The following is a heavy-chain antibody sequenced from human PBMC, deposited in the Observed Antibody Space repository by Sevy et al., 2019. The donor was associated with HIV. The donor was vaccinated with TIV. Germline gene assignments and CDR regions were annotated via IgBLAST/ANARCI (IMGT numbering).Heavy chain of an antibody. CDR1: GGSISSYY. D-gene: IGHD3-10*01. CDR3: ARDHYYGSGSYYPYGMDV. Sequence: SETLSLTCTVSGGSISSYYWSWIRQPPGKGLEWIGYIYYSGSTNYNPSLKSRVTISVDTSKNQFSLKLSFVTAADTAVYYCARDHYYGSGSYYPYGMDVWGQGTTVTVSS. V-gene: IGHV4-59*01. J-gene: IGHJ6*02. CDR2: IYYSGST.